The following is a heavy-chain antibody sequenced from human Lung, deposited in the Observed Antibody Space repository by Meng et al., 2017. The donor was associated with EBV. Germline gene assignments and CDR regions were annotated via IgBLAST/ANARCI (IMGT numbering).Heavy chain of an antibody. CDR1: GGSISSINW. V-gene: IGHV4-4*02. CDR2: IYHGGST. J-gene: IGHJ4*02. CDR3: ARVCEVRLDY. Sequence: VQLQEAGPGLAKPAETLSPPCAVSGGSISSINWRTGVRQPPGKGLEWIGEIYHGGSTNYNPSLKSRVTISVDKSKNQFSLKLSSVTAADTAVYYCARVCEVRLDYWGQGTLVTVSS.